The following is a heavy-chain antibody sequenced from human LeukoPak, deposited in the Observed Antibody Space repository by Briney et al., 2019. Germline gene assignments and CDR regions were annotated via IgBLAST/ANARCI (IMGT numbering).Heavy chain of an antibody. V-gene: IGHV1-2*02. Sequence: ASVKVSCKASGYTFTGYYMHWVRQAPGQGLEWMGWIIPNSGGTNYAQKFQGRVTMTRDTSISTAYMELSRLRSDDTAVYYCARVEYSSSTNAFDIWGQGTMVTVSS. CDR3: ARVEYSSSTNAFDI. J-gene: IGHJ3*02. CDR1: GYTFTGYY. D-gene: IGHD6-6*01. CDR2: IIPNSGGT.